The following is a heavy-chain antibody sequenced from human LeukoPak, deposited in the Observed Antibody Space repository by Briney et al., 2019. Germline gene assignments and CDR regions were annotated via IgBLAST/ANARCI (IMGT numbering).Heavy chain of an antibody. J-gene: IGHJ4*02. CDR2: ISSSSDYT. Sequence: GSLRLSCAASGFPSSYYYMSWTRQAPGKGLEWVSYISSSSDYTNYADSVKGRFTISRDNDQNSLYLQMNSLRAEDTAVYYCASDRGSGSYTAFDYWGQGTLVTVSS. CDR3: ASDRGSGSYTAFDY. V-gene: IGHV3-11*06. D-gene: IGHD1-26*01. CDR1: GFPSSYYY.